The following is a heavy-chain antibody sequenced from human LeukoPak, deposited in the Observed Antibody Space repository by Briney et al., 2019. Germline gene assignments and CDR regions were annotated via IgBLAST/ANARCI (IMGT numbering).Heavy chain of an antibody. CDR3: ARGTGLDS. CDR1: GFTFSSYA. V-gene: IGHV3-64*01. CDR2: ISSNGGST. J-gene: IGHJ5*01. D-gene: IGHD2-8*02. Sequence: GGSLRLSCAASGFTFSSYAMLWVRHAPGKGLEYVSAISSNGGSTYYANSVKGRFTISRDNSKNTLYLQMGSLRAEDMAVYYCARGTGLDSWGQGTLVTVSS.